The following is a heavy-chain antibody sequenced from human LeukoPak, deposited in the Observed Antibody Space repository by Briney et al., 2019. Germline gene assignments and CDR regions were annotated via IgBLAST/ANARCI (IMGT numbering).Heavy chain of an antibody. CDR2: IKQDGSEK. J-gene: IGHJ4*02. D-gene: IGHD3-16*01. V-gene: IGHV3-7*01. Sequence: PGGSLRLSCAASGFTFSSYWMSWVRQAPGKGLEWVANIKQDGSEKYYVDSVKGRFTISRDNAKNSLYLQMNSLRAEDTAVYYCARDKYYDYVWGTPSDYWGQGTLVTVSS. CDR1: GFTFSSYW. CDR3: ARDKYYDYVWGTPSDY.